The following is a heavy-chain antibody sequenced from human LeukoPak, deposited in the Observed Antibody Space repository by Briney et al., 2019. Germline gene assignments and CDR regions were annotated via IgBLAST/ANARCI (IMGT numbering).Heavy chain of an antibody. Sequence: GGSLRLSCAASGFTFSSYGMHWVHQAPGKGLEWVAFIRYDGSNKYYADSVKGRFTISRDNSKNTLYLQMNSLRAEDTAVYYCARLPVAATPNNWFDPWGQGTLVTVSS. CDR2: IRYDGSNK. CDR3: ARLPVAATPNNWFDP. D-gene: IGHD2-15*01. V-gene: IGHV3-30*02. J-gene: IGHJ5*02. CDR1: GFTFSSYG.